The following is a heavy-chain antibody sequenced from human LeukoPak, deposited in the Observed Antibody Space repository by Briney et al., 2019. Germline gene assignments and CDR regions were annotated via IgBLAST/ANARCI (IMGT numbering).Heavy chain of an antibody. Sequence: GASVKVSCKASGGTFSSYAISWVRQAPGQGLEWMGRIIPILGIANYAQKFQGRVTITADKSTSTAYMELSSLRSEDTAVYYCGAHYCSSTSCYSFARFYYGMDVWGQGTTVTVSS. V-gene: IGHV1-69*04. CDR2: IIPILGIA. CDR3: GAHYCSSTSCYSFARFYYGMDV. D-gene: IGHD2-2*01. J-gene: IGHJ6*02. CDR1: GGTFSSYA.